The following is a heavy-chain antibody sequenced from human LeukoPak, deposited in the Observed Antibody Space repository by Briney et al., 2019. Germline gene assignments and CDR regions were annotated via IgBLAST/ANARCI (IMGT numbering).Heavy chain of an antibody. J-gene: IGHJ4*02. CDR1: GGTFSSYA. Sequence: GASVTVSCKASGGTFSSYAVSWVRQAPGQGLEWMGGIIPIFGTANYAQKFQGRVTITADKSTSTAYMELSSLRSEDTAVYYCARAPIYYGSGSYYWETVDYWGQGTLVTVSS. CDR3: ARAPIYYGSGSYYWETVDY. D-gene: IGHD3-10*01. V-gene: IGHV1-69*06. CDR2: IIPIFGTA.